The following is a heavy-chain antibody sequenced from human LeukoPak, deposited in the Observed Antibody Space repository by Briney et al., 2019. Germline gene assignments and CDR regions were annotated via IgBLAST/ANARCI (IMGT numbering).Heavy chain of an antibody. Sequence: ASVKVSCKASGYTFTSYGISWVRQAPGQGLEWMGWISAYNGNTNYAQKLQGRVTMTTDTSTSTAYMELRSLRSDDTAVYYCARNLYYYDSSGYCEHWGQGTLVTVSS. CDR1: GYTFTSYG. CDR2: ISAYNGNT. J-gene: IGHJ4*02. V-gene: IGHV1-18*01. CDR3: ARNLYYYDSSGYCEH. D-gene: IGHD3-22*01.